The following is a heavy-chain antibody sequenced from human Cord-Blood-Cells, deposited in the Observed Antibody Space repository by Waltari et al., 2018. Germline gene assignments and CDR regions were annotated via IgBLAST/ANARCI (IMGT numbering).Heavy chain of an antibody. CDR1: GGTFSSNA. V-gene: IGHV1-69*18. D-gene: IGHD3-10*01. CDR3: ARPGGFGELYYYYYMDV. Sequence: QVQLVQSGAEVKKHGSSVKVSCKASGGTFSSNAISWLRQAPGQGLEWMGRIIAIFGTANYAQKVQGRVTITADESTSTAYMELSSLRSEDTAVYYCARPGGFGELYYYYYMDVWGKGTTVTVSS. J-gene: IGHJ6*03. CDR2: IIAIFGTA.